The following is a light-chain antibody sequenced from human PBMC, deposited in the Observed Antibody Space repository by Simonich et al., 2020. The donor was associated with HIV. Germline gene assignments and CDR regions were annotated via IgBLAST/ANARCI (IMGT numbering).Light chain of an antibody. CDR2: WAS. V-gene: IGKV4-1*01. CDR1: KSVLYSSNNKNF. Sequence: DIVMTQSPDSLAVSLGERATLKCKSSKSVLYSSNNKNFLAWYQQKPGQPPKLLIYWASTRESGVPDRFSASGSGTDFTLTISSLQAEDVAIYYCQQYYSTPPTFGQGTKVEIK. CDR3: QQYYSTPPT. J-gene: IGKJ1*01.